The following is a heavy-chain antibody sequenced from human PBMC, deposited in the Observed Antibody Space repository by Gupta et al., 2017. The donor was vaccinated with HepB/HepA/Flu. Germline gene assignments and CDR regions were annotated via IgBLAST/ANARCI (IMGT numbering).Heavy chain of an antibody. V-gene: IGHV1-69*01. CDR3: ARGSSSARVYYYYYMDV. D-gene: IGHD6-6*01. CDR2: IIPSFGTA. J-gene: IGHJ6*03. CDR1: GGTFSSYA. Sequence: QVQLVQSGAEVKKPGSSVTVSCKASGGTFSSYALSWVRQAPGQGLEWMGGIIPSFGTANYAQKFQGRVTITADESTSTAYMELSSLRSEDTAVYYCARGSSSARVYYYYYMDVWGKGTTVTVSS.